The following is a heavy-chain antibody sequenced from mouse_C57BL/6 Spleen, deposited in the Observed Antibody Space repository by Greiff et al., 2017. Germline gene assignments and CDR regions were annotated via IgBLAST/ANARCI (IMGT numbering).Heavy chain of an antibody. CDR2: IYPGDGDT. Sequence: LVESGAELVKPGASVKISCKASGYAFSSYWMNWVKQRPGKGLEWTGQIYPGDGDTNYNGKFKGKATLTADKSSSTAYMQLSSLTSEDSAVYFCARGIYDGYYWYFDVWGTGTTVTVSS. CDR3: ARGIYDGYYWYFDV. V-gene: IGHV1-80*01. J-gene: IGHJ1*03. D-gene: IGHD2-3*01. CDR1: GYAFSSYW.